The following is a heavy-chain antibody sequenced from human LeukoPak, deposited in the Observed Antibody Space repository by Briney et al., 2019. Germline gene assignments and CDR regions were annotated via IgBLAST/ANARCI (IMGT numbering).Heavy chain of an antibody. V-gene: IGHV1-2*02. CDR3: ARDGYSSSWYNSI. CDR1: GYTFTGYY. J-gene: IGHJ3*02. CDR2: INPNSGGT. Sequence: ASVKVSCKASGYTFTGYYMHWVRQAPGQGLEWMGWINPNSGGTNYAQKFQGRVTMTRDTSISTAYMELSRLRSDDTAVYYCARDGYSSSWYNSIWGQGTMVTVSS. D-gene: IGHD6-13*01.